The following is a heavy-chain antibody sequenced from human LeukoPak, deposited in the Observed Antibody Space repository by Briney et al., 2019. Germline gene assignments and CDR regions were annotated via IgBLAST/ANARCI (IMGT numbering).Heavy chain of an antibody. CDR1: GYTFTGYY. CDR2: INPNSGGT. V-gene: IGHV1-2*02. CDR3: ARGIMIVVANWSDP. D-gene: IGHD3-22*01. Sequence: ASVKVSCKASGYTFTGYYMHWVRQAPGQGLEWMGWINPNSGGTNYAQKFQGRVTMTRDTSISTAYMELSRLRSDDTAVYYCARGIMIVVANWSDPWGQGTLVTVSS. J-gene: IGHJ5*02.